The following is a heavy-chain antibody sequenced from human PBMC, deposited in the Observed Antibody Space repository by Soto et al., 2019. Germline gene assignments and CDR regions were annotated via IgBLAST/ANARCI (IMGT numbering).Heavy chain of an antibody. CDR3: ARDSGGYCSGGSCPNWFDP. CDR2: IYYSGST. J-gene: IGHJ5*02. V-gene: IGHV4-30-4*01. CDR1: GGSISSGDYY. D-gene: IGHD2-15*01. Sequence: SETLSLTCTVSGGSISSGDYYWSWIRQPPGKGLEWIGYIYYSGSTYYNPSLKSRVTISVDTSKNQFSLKLSSVTAADTAVYYCARDSGGYCSGGSCPNWFDPWGQGTLVTVSS.